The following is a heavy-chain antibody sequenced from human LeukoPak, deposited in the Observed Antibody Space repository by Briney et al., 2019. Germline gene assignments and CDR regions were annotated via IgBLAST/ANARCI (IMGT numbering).Heavy chain of an antibody. J-gene: IGHJ4*02. CDR1: GYTFTSYY. CDR3: ARAVAGIHDY. D-gene: IGHD6-19*01. Sequence: GSSVEVSCKASGYTFTSYYMHWVRQAPGQGLEWMGIINPSGGSTSYAQKFQGRVTMTRDTSTSTVYMELSSLRSEDTAVYYCARAVAGIHDYWGQGTLVTVSS. CDR2: INPSGGST. V-gene: IGHV1-46*01.